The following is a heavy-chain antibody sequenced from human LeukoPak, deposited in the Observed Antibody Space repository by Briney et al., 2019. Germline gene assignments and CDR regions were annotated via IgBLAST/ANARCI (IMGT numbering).Heavy chain of an antibody. Sequence: ASVKVSCKASGYTFTGYYMHWVRQAPGQGLEWMGWINPNSGGTNYAQKFQGWVTMTRDTSISTAYMELSRLRSDDTAEYYCARSSGWYSDDYFDYWGQGTLVTVSS. CDR3: ARSSGWYSDDYFDY. J-gene: IGHJ4*02. D-gene: IGHD6-19*01. V-gene: IGHV1-2*04. CDR2: INPNSGGT. CDR1: GYTFTGYY.